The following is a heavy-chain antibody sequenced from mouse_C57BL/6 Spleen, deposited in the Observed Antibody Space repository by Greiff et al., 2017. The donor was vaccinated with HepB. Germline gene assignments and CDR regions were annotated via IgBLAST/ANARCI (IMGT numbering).Heavy chain of an antibody. CDR2: IYPGSGNT. CDR3: ARAYYSNYVLYAMDY. J-gene: IGHJ4*01. V-gene: IGHV1-76*01. Sequence: VQLQQSGAELVRPGASVKLSCKASGYTFTDYYINWVKQRPGQGLEWIARIYPGSGNTYYNEKFKGKATLTAEKSSSTAYMQLSSLTSEDSAVYFCARAYYSNYVLYAMDYWGQGTSVTVSS. D-gene: IGHD2-5*01. CDR1: GYTFTDYY.